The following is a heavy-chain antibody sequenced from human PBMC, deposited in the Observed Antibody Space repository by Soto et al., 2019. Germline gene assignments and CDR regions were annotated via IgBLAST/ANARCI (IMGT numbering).Heavy chain of an antibody. CDR1: GVTFSRHA. D-gene: IGHD6-13*01. Sequence: SVKVSGKTSGVTFSRHAINWVRQAPGQGLEWMGGIIPLFGTTNYAQKFKGRVTISADESSSTAYMELSSLTSEDAAVYYCARAAIHGSSWYFWFDPWGQGTLVTVSS. J-gene: IGHJ5*02. CDR3: ARAAIHGSSWYFWFDP. V-gene: IGHV1-69*13. CDR2: IIPLFGTT.